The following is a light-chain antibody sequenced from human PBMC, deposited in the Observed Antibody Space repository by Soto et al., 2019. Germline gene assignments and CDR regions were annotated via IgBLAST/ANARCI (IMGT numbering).Light chain of an antibody. CDR3: QQSYSTPYT. V-gene: IGKV1-39*01. CDR1: QSISSY. CDR2: AAF. J-gene: IGKJ2*01. Sequence: DIQMTQSPSSLSASVGDRVTITCRARQSISSYLNWYQQKPGKAPKLLIYAAFSLQSGVPSRFSGSGSGTDFTLTISSLQPEDFATYYCQQSYSTPYTFGQGNKLEIK.